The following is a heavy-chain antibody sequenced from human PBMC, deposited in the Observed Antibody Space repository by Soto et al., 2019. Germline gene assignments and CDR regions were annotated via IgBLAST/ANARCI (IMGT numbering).Heavy chain of an antibody. Sequence: EVQVSESGGGLVQPGGSLRLSCATSGFTFSNYPMNWVRQAPGKGLEWVSGISAGGDTTYYADSVKGRFTIFRDNSKHSVSLQMNSLRVEVTAVYYCARRVWGQGTLVTVSS. V-gene: IGHV3-23*01. CDR1: GFTFSNYP. J-gene: IGHJ4*02. CDR3: ARRV. CDR2: ISAGGDTT.